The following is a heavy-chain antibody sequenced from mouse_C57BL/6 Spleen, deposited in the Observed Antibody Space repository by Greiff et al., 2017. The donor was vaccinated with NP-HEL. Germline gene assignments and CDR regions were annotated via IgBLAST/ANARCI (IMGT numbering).Heavy chain of an antibody. CDR3: ASNVMYDGYPYYFDY. Sequence: EVQLQQSGPELVKPGASVKMSCKASGYTFTDYNMHWVKQSHGKSLEWIGYINPNNGGTSYNQKFKGKATLTVNKSSSTAYMELRSLTSEDSAVYYCASNVMYDGYPYYFDYWGQGTTLTVSS. CDR1: GYTFTDYN. CDR2: INPNNGGT. J-gene: IGHJ2*01. D-gene: IGHD2-3*01. V-gene: IGHV1-22*01.